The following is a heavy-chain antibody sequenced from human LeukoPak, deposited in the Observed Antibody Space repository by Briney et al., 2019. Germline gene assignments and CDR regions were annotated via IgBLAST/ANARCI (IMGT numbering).Heavy chain of an antibody. V-gene: IGHV3-7*01. CDR2: INQGGSET. D-gene: IGHD2-8*01. J-gene: IGHJ4*02. CDR3: ARLMFLWPPIYFDY. CDR1: GFTFTNYW. Sequence: GGSLRLSCAASGFTFTNYWMAWVRQAPGKGLEWVANINQGGSETYYVEYVKGRFTISGDNAQNSVYLQMNSLRAEDTAVYYCARLMFLWPPIYFDYWGQGTLVTVSS.